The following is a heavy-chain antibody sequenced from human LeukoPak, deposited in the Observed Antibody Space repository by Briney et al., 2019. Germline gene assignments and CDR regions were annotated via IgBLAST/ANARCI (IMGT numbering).Heavy chain of an antibody. CDR1: GGSISSGGYY. Sequence: SETLSLTCAVSGGSISSGGYYWSWIRQHPGKGLEWLGYIYYSGSTYYNPSLKSRVTISVDTSKNQFSLKLSSVTAADTAVYYCARDSPNGDYGSDYWGQGTLVTVSS. V-gene: IGHV4-31*11. D-gene: IGHD4-17*01. J-gene: IGHJ4*02. CDR2: IYYSGST. CDR3: ARDSPNGDYGSDY.